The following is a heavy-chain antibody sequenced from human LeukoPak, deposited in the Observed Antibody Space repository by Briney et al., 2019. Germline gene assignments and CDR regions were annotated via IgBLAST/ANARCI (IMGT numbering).Heavy chain of an antibody. J-gene: IGHJ6*03. CDR1: GGSISSSNW. V-gene: IGHV4-4*02. D-gene: IGHD6-6*01. CDR2: IYHSGST. CDR3: ATRVTGARSAYYYYMDV. Sequence: PSGTLSLTCAVSGGSISSSNWWSWVRQPPGKGLEWIGEIYHSGSTNYNPSLKSRVTISVDTSKNQFSLKLSSVTAADTAVYYCATRVTGARSAYYYYMDVWGKGTTVTVSS.